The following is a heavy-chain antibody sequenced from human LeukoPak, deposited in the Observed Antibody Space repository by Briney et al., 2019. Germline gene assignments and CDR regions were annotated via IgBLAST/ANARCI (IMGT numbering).Heavy chain of an antibody. CDR1: GGSISSSNW. CDR3: ATRLYYDSSGYYEYYFDY. D-gene: IGHD3-22*01. Sequence: PSGTLSLTCAVSGGSISSSNWWSWVRQPPGKGLEWIGEIYHSGSTNYNPSLKSRVTISVDKSKNQFSLKLSSVTAADTAVYYCATRLYYDSSGYYEYYFDYWGQGTLVTVSS. J-gene: IGHJ4*02. V-gene: IGHV4-4*02. CDR2: IYHSGST.